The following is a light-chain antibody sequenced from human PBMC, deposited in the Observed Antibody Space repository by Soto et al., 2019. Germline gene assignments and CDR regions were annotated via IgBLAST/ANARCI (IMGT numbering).Light chain of an antibody. V-gene: IGKV4-1*01. J-gene: IGKJ2*01. CDR2: AAS. CDR3: QQNYNTPMYT. Sequence: DIVMTQSPDSLSVSLGERATINCRSSQTVLHSSNNKNYLAWYQQKPGKPPKLLIYAASSLQSGVPSRFSGSGSGTDFTLIISSLLPEDFATYYCQQNYNTPMYTFGQGTKVDIK. CDR1: QTVLHSSNNKNY.